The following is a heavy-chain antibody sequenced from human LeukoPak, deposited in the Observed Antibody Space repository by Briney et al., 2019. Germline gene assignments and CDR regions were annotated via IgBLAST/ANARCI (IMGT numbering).Heavy chain of an antibody. CDR3: ARVKASSTSWTFDQ. Sequence: PSETLSLTCSVSGGSTNSYYWSWIRQSGGKGLEWIGRIYYSGSTVYNPSLNSRLTMSIDTSKNQFSLTLKSVTATDTAVYYCARVKASSTSWTFDQWGQGALVTVSS. CDR2: IYYSGST. D-gene: IGHD2-2*01. V-gene: IGHV4-4*07. J-gene: IGHJ4*02. CDR1: GGSTNSYY.